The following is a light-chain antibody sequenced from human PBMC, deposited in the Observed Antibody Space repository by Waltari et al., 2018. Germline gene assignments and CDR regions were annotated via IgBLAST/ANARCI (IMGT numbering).Light chain of an antibody. CDR3: AAWDDSLNGVL. CDR2: STY. Sequence: QSVLTQPPSASGTPGPRVTISCSGGTSSIGSNYVNWYQQLPGAAPQLLIYSTYQRPSGVPDRFSGSKSGTSASLAISGLQSEDEADYYCAAWDDSLNGVLFGGGTKLTVL. V-gene: IGLV1-44*01. J-gene: IGLJ2*01. CDR1: TSSIGSNY.